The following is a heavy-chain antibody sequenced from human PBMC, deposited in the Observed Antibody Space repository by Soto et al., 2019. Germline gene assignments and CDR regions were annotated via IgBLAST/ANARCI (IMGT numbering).Heavy chain of an antibody. J-gene: IGHJ4*02. CDR2: ISAHNGNT. Sequence: QVHLVQSGAEVKKPGSSVKVSCKAAGYTFTSYGITWVRQAPGQGLEWMGWISAHNGNTDYAQKLQGRVIVTRDTSTSTAYMELRSLRSDDTAVYYCARGRYGDYWGQGALVTVSS. V-gene: IGHV1-18*01. D-gene: IGHD1-1*01. CDR3: ARGRYGDY. CDR1: GYTFTSYG.